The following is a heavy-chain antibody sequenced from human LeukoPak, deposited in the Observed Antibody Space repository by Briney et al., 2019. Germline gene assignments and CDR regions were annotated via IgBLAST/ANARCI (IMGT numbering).Heavy chain of an antibody. D-gene: IGHD3-16*02. J-gene: IGHJ5*02. CDR3: ARERLSNWFDP. Sequence: PSETLSLTCTVSGGSISSGSYYWSWIRQPAGKGLEWIGRIYTSGSTNYIPSLKSRVTISVDTSKNPFSLKLSSVTAADTAVYYCARERLSNWFDPWGQGTLVTVSS. CDR2: IYTSGST. CDR1: GGSISSGSYY. V-gene: IGHV4-61*02.